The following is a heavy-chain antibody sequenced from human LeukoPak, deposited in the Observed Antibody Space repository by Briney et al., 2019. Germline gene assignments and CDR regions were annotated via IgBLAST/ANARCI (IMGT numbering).Heavy chain of an antibody. D-gene: IGHD3-22*01. J-gene: IGHJ4*02. CDR2: IIPIFGTA. CDR1: GYTFTSYY. CDR3: ARDSQTYYYDSSGYSY. Sequence: ASVKVSCKASGYTFTSYYMHWVRQAPGQGLEWMGGIIPIFGTANYAQKFQGRVTMTRDTSISTAYMELSRLRSDDTAVYYCARDSQTYYYDSSGYSYWGQGTLVTVSS. V-gene: IGHV1-2*02.